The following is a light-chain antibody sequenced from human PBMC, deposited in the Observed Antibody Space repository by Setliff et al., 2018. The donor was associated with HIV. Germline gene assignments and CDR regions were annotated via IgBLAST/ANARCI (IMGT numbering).Light chain of an antibody. Sequence: QSALTQPASVSGSPGQSITIPCTGTSSDIGRYNSVSWYQQKPGKAPKLLIFDVNNRPSGVSTRFSASKSGNTASLTISGLQPEDEADYYCNSFASNSAYTSYVFGTGTKVTVL. CDR1: SSDIGRYNS. CDR3: NSFASNSAYTSYV. J-gene: IGLJ1*01. V-gene: IGLV2-14*01. CDR2: DVN.